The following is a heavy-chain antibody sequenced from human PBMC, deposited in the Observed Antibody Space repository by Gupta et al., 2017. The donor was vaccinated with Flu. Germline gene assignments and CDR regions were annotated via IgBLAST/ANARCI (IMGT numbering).Heavy chain of an antibody. D-gene: IGHD2-2*01. CDR3: ARARISTICYFFDY. CDR1: GHTFTSYG. Sequence: QDQLVQSGAEVQKPGASVKVSCKAPGHTFTSYGISWVRQAPRQGLVWMGWISAYNGNTNDAQKLQGRVTMTTDTSTSTAYMELRSLRSDDTAVYYWARARISTICYFFDYWGQGTLVTVSS. CDR2: ISAYNGNT. J-gene: IGHJ4*02. V-gene: IGHV1-18*01.